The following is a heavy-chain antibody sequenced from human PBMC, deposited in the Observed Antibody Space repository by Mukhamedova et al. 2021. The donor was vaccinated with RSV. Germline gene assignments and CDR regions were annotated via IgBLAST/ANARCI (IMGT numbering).Heavy chain of an antibody. D-gene: IGHD6-19*01. V-gene: IGHV3-23*01. J-gene: IGHJ5*02. CDR2: IGADGTKT. Sequence: GLEWVSTIGADGTKTYYADAVKGRFTISRDNSNNAASLQMNSLRVDDAAIYYCTKDRNPSTSAWFPNWFDPWGLGTLVIVSS. CDR3: TKDRNPSTSAWFPNWFDP.